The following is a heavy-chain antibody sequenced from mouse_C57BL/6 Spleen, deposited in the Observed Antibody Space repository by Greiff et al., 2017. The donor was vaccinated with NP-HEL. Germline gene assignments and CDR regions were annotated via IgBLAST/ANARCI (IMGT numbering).Heavy chain of an antibody. CDR1: GFTFTDYY. CDR2: IRNKANGYTT. D-gene: IGHD1-1*01. J-gene: IGHJ1*03. CDR3: ARSYGSRAYWYFDV. Sequence: EVKLVESGGGLVQPGGSLSLSCAASGFTFTDYYMSWVRQPPGKALEWLGFIRNKANGYTTEYSASVKGRFTISRDNSQSILYLQMNALRAEDSSTYYCARSYGSRAYWYFDVWGTGTTVTVSS. V-gene: IGHV7-3*01.